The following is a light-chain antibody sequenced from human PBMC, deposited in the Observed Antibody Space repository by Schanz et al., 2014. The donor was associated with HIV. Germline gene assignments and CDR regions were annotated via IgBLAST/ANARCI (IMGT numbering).Light chain of an antibody. CDR3: CSYAGSSTVG. CDR1: SSDVGDYNY. Sequence: QSALTQPPSASGSPGQSVTLSCTGTSSDVGDYNYVSWYQQHPGKAPKVMIYEVSKRPSGVPDRFSGSKSGNTASLTISGLQAEDEADYYCCSYAGSSTVGFGGGTKLTVL. CDR2: EVS. V-gene: IGLV2-8*01. J-gene: IGLJ3*02.